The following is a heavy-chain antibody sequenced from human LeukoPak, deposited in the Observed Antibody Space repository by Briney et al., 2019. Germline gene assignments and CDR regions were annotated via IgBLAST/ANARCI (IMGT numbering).Heavy chain of an antibody. D-gene: IGHD2-8*01. CDR1: GGSISSYY. V-gene: IGHV4-59*05. Sequence: SETLSLTCTVSGGSISSYYWSWIRQPPGKGLEWIGSIYYSGSTYYNPSLKSRVTISVDTSKNQFSLKLSSVTAADTAVYYCARFNGYYYYMDVWGKGTTVTISS. J-gene: IGHJ6*03. CDR3: ARFNGYYYYMDV. CDR2: IYYSGST.